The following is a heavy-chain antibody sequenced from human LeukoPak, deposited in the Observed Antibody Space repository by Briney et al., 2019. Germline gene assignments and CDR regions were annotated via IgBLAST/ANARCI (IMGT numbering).Heavy chain of an antibody. CDR2: ISWNSGSI. J-gene: IGHJ4*02. V-gene: IGHV3-9*01. CDR1: GFTFDDYA. Sequence: GGSLRLSCAASGFTFDDYAMHWVRQAPGKGLEWVSGISWNSGSIGYADSVKGRFTISRDNAKNSLYLQMNSLRAEDTALYYCAKTPKSGSYPYYFDYWGQGTLVTVSS. CDR3: AKTPKSGSYPYYFDY. D-gene: IGHD1-26*01.